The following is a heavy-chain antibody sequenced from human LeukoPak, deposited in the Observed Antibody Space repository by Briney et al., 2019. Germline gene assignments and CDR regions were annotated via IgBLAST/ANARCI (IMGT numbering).Heavy chain of an antibody. D-gene: IGHD6-13*01. CDR2: IRDDGNNK. V-gene: IGHV3-30*02. Sequence: GESLTHSCAASGFTFSSYGMQWVRPASGKRIEWVAFIRDDGNNKYHADSVKGLFIISSAYSTNKMYLQMNSRRPEDKAVHYDAKGLAIEQQLAIGFWGHGTLVTVS. CDR3: AKGLAIEQQLAIGF. J-gene: IGHJ4*03. CDR1: GFTFSSYG.